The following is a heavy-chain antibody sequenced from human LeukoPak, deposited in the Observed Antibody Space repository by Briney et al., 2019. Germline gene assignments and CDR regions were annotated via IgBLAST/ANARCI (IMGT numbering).Heavy chain of an antibody. CDR1: GGSISSYY. Sequence: PSETLSLTCTVSGGSISSYYWSWIRQPPGKGLEWIGYIYYSGSTNYNPSLKSRVTISVDTSKNQFSLKLSSVTAADTAAYYCAKAGYNWNYGSSHYYMDVWGKGTTVTVSS. J-gene: IGHJ6*03. CDR3: AKAGYNWNYGSSHYYMDV. D-gene: IGHD1-7*01. V-gene: IGHV4-59*08. CDR2: IYYSGST.